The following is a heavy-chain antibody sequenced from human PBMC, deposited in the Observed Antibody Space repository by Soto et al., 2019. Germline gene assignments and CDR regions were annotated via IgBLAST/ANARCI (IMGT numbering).Heavy chain of an antibody. V-gene: IGHV3-23*01. CDR1: GFTFSMYA. D-gene: IGHD3-10*01. Sequence: PGGSLRLSCAVSGFTFSMYAMSWVRQAPGKGLEWVSAISTRGDTTFYADSVRGRFTISRDNSKKTLFLQMNSLRAEDTAIYLCARELSTMIRPSNWGQGTLVTVSS. CDR3: ARELSTMIRPSN. CDR2: ISTRGDTT. J-gene: IGHJ4*02.